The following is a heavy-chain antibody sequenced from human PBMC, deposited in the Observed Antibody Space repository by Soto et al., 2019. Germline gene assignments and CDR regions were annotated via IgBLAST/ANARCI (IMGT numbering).Heavy chain of an antibody. D-gene: IGHD3-16*01. CDR3: ASGVLGKGGEAFDI. J-gene: IGHJ3*02. Sequence: QVQLVESGGGVVQPGRSLRLSCAASGFTFSSYGMHWVRQAPGKGLEWVAVIWYDGSNKYYADSVKGRFTISRDNSKNTLYLQMNSLRAEDTAVYYWASGVLGKGGEAFDIWGQGTMVTVSS. CDR2: IWYDGSNK. CDR1: GFTFSSYG. V-gene: IGHV3-33*01.